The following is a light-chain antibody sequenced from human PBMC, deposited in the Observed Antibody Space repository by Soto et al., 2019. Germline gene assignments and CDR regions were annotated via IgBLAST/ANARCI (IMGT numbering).Light chain of an antibody. J-gene: IGKJ2*01. CDR2: GGS. CDR1: QSVTRSY. Sequence: EIVLTQSPDTLSLSPGERGSLSCRASQSVTRSYLAWYQQKPGQAPRLLIYGGSSRATGIPDRFSGSGSGTDFTLTISRLEPEDLAMYYCQQYGNLPRTFGQGTKLEIK. CDR3: QQYGNLPRT. V-gene: IGKV3-20*01.